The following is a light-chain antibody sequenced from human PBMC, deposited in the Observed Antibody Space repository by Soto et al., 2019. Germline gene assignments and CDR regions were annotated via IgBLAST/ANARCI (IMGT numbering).Light chain of an antibody. CDR1: QTISSW. Sequence: DIQMTQSPSTLSGSVGDRVTITCRASQTISSWLAWYQQKPGKAPKLLIYKASTLKSGVPSRFSGSGSGTEFTLTISSLQPDDFATYYCQQYKSHRRKFGQGTKV. V-gene: IGKV1-5*03. CDR2: KAS. CDR3: QQYKSHRRK. J-gene: IGKJ1*01.